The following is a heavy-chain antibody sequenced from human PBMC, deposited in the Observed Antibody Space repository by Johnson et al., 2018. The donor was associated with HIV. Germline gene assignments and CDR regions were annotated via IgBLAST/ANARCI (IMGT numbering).Heavy chain of an antibody. Sequence: VQLVESGGGLVQPGGSLRLSCAASGFTFSSYWMSWVRQAPGKGLEWVTNIKLDGSEKYYVDSVRGRFTISRDNAKNSLYLQMNSLRAEDTAVYYCARDGVYSSPHDAFDIWGQGTMVTVSS. D-gene: IGHD6-13*01. CDR2: IKLDGSEK. CDR1: GFTFSSYW. CDR3: ARDGVYSSPHDAFDI. V-gene: IGHV3-7*01. J-gene: IGHJ3*02.